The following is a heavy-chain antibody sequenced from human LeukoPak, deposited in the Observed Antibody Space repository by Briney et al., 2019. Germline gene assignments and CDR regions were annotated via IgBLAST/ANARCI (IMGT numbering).Heavy chain of an antibody. CDR2: IYHSGST. CDR1: GYSNSSGYY. D-gene: IGHD3-3*01. CDR3: ARLGSRYDPLQVSPDY. Sequence: SETLSLTCAVSGYSNSSGYYCGWIRQPPGKGLERIGSIYHSGSTYYNPSLKSRVTISVDTSKNQFSLKLSSVTAADTAVYYCARLGSRYDPLQVSPDYWGQGTLVTVSS. V-gene: IGHV4-38-2*01. J-gene: IGHJ4*02.